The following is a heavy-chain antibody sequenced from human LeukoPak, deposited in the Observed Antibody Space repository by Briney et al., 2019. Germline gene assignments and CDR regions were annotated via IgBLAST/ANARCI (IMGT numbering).Heavy chain of an antibody. Sequence: GGSLRLSCAASGFTFSSYAMHWVRQAPGKGLEWVAVISYDGSNKYYADSVKGRLTISRDNSKNTLYLQMNSLRAEDTAVYYCASQYSSGWSCDYWGQGTLVTVSS. V-gene: IGHV3-30-3*01. D-gene: IGHD6-19*01. J-gene: IGHJ4*02. CDR1: GFTFSSYA. CDR3: ASQYSSGWSCDY. CDR2: ISYDGSNK.